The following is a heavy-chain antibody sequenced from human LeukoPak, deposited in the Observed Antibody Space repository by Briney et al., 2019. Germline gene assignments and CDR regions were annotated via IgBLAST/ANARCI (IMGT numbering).Heavy chain of an antibody. CDR2: IGGSGGST. V-gene: IGHV3-23*01. J-gene: IGHJ4*02. D-gene: IGHD4-17*01. CDR3: GGLRSDY. Sequence: GGSLRLSCAASGFTFSTYGMTWVRQAPGKGLEWVSSIGGSGGSTHYADSVKGRFTISRDNSKNTLYLQMNTLRAEDTAVYYCGGLRSDYWGQGTLVTVSS. CDR1: GFTFSTYG.